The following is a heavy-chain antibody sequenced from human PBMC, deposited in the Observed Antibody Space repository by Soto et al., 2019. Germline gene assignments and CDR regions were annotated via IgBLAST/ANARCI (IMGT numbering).Heavy chain of an antibody. J-gene: IGHJ4*02. Sequence: LRLSCAASGFTFSSYSMNWVRQAPGKGLEWVSSISSSSSYIYYADSVKGRFTISRDNAKNSLYLQMNSLRAEDTAVYYCARDFTYSSSSGGDYWGQGTLVTVS. D-gene: IGHD6-6*01. CDR3: ARDFTYSSSSGGDY. CDR1: GFTFSSYS. CDR2: ISSSSSYI. V-gene: IGHV3-21*01.